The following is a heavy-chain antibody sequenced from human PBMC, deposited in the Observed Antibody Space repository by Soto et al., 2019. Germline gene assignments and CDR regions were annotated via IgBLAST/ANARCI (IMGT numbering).Heavy chain of an antibody. V-gene: IGHV1-18*01. D-gene: IGHD3-3*01. CDR2: ISAYNGNT. CDR3: ARDGDFWSGYSPTSGDY. CDR1: GYTFTSYG. J-gene: IGHJ4*02. Sequence: ASVKVSCKASGYTFTSYGISWVRQAPGQGLEWMGWISAYNGNTNYAQKLQGRVTMTTDTSTSTAYMELRSLRSDDTAVYYCARDGDFWSGYSPTSGDYWGQGTLVTVSS.